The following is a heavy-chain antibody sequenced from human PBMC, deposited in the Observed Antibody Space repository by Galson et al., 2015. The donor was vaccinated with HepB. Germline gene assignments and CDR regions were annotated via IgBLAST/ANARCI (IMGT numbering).Heavy chain of an antibody. CDR1: GGTFSSYT. Sequence: SVKVSCKASGGTFSSYTISWVRQAPGQGLEWMGRIIPILGIANYAQKFQGRVTITADKSTSTAYMGLSSLRSEDTAVYYCARVRGHSRGYFDYWGQGTLVTVSS. D-gene: IGHD6-13*01. CDR3: ARVRGHSRGYFDY. V-gene: IGHV1-69*02. J-gene: IGHJ4*02. CDR2: IIPILGIA.